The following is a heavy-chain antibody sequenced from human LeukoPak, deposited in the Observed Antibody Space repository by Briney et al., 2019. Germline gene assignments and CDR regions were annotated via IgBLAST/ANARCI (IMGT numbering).Heavy chain of an antibody. Sequence: SVKVSCKASGGTFSSYAISWVRQAPGQGLEWMGGIIPIFGTANYAQKFQGRVTITADESTSTAYMELSSLRSEDTAVYYCATTATPLVVPAAPYYYYGMDVWGKGTTVTVSS. D-gene: IGHD2-2*01. CDR2: IIPIFGTA. CDR3: ATTATPLVVPAAPYYYYGMDV. CDR1: GGTFSSYA. V-gene: IGHV1-69*01. J-gene: IGHJ6*04.